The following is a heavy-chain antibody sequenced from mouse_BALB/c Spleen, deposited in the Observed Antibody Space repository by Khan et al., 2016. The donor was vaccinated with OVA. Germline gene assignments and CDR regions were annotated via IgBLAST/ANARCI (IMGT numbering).Heavy chain of an antibody. D-gene: IGHD1-1*01. CDR1: GYSITSGYA. V-gene: IGHV3-2*02. CDR3: ARVNYYRYYFAY. Sequence: EVQLQESGPGLVKPSQSLSLTCTVTGYSITSGYAWNWIRQFPGNKLEWMGYISYSGVTSYTPSLKSRISITRNTSKNQFFLQLNSVTTEDTATSYCARVNYYRYYFAYWGQGTTLTVSS. J-gene: IGHJ2*01. CDR2: ISYSGVT.